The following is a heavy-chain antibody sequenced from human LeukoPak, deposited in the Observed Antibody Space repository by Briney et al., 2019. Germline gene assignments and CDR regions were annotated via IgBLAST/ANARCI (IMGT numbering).Heavy chain of an antibody. CDR1: GFTFSSYS. CDR3: ARDLVGMGRAFDI. V-gene: IGHV3-21*01. D-gene: IGHD2-15*01. CDR2: ISSSSSYI. J-gene: IGHJ3*02. Sequence: GGSLRLSCAASGFTFSSYSMNWARQAPGKGLEWVSSISSSSSYIYYADSVKGRFTISRDNAKNSLYLQMNSLRAEDTAVYYCARDLVGMGRAFDIWGQGTMVTVSS.